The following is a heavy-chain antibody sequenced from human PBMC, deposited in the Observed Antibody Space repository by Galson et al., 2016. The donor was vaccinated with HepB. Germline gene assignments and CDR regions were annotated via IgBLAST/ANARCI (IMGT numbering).Heavy chain of an antibody. CDR1: SGSISDHH. J-gene: IGHJ5*02. D-gene: IGHD6-19*01. CDR3: AKSPPGYSNDWYRGWFDP. V-gene: IGHV4-59*11. CDR2: MHHSGST. Sequence: ETLSLTCTLSSGSISDHHWSWIRQSPRRGLEWNGYMHHSGSTNYNPSFRGRVTISMDTSRTQFFLILNYVTTADTAVYYCAKSPPGYSNDWYRGWFDPWGQGTLVTVSS.